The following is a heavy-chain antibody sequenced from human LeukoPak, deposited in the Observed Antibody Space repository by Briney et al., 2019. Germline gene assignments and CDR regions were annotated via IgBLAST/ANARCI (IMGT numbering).Heavy chain of an antibody. D-gene: IGHD1-7*01. J-gene: IGHJ5*02. V-gene: IGHV1-2*02. CDR1: GYTFTDYY. CDR2: MHPNSGGT. CDR3: ARAWAGTTEFDP. Sequence: ASVKVSCKASGYTFTDYYMHWLRQAPGQGLEWMGWMHPNSGGTNYAQKFQGRVTMTRDTSISTAYMDLSSLRSDDTAVYYCARAWAGTTEFDPWGQGTLVTVSS.